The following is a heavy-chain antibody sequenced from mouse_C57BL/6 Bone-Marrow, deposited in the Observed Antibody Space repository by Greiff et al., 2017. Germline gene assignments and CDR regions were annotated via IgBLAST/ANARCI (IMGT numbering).Heavy chain of an antibody. Sequence: EVQRVESGGGLVKPGGSLKLSCAASGFTFSSYTMSWVRQTPEKRLEWVATISGGGGNTYYPDSVKGRFTISRDNAKNSLYLQMSSLRSEDTALYYCAREYYGSSSDYALDDWGQGTSVTVSA. V-gene: IGHV5-9*01. D-gene: IGHD1-1*01. J-gene: IGHJ4*01. CDR3: AREYYGSSSDYALDD. CDR2: ISGGGGNT. CDR1: GFTFSSYT.